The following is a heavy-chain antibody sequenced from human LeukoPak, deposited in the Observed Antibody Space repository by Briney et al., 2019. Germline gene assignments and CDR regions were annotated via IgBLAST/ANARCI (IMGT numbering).Heavy chain of an antibody. CDR2: MSDDGNNI. D-gene: IGHD5-18*01. Sequence: GGSLRLSCAASGFTFSSNTMHWVRQAPGKGLEWVAVMSDDGNNIYNADSVKGRFTISRDNSKNTLYLQMNSLRAEDTAVYYCARAMAVVYSYGKQDYWGQGTLVTVSS. V-gene: IGHV3-30*04. CDR3: ARAMAVVYSYGKQDY. J-gene: IGHJ4*02. CDR1: GFTFSSNT.